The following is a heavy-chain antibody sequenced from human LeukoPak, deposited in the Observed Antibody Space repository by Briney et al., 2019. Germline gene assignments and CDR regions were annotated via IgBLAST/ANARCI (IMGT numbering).Heavy chain of an antibody. V-gene: IGHV3-7*01. J-gene: IGHJ4*02. Sequence: GGSLRLSCAASGFTFSNYWMNWVRQAPGKGLEWVANIHKDGSVKYYDDSVKGRFHISRDNDQNSLYLEKNSLRAEDTAVYFGARDDEYDNYGFYYDRLDYWGQGTLVTVSS. D-gene: IGHD3-22*01. CDR3: ARDDEYDNYGFYYDRLDY. CDR2: IHKDGSVK. CDR1: GFTFSNYW.